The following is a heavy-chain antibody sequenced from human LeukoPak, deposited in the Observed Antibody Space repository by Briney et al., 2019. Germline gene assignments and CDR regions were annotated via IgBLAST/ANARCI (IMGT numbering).Heavy chain of an antibody. D-gene: IGHD3-9*01. J-gene: IGHJ4*02. V-gene: IGHV4-34*01. Sequence: SETLSLTCAVYGGSFSGYYWNWIRQPPGKGLEWIGEINHSGSTNYNPSLKSRVTISLDTSKNQFSLILSSVTAEDTAVYYCATLKVDPVYYFDYWGQGTLVTVSS. CDR2: INHSGST. CDR3: ATLKVDPVYYFDY. CDR1: GGSFSGYY.